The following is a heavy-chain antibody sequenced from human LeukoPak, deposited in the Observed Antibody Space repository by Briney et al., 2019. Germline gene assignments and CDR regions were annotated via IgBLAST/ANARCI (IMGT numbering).Heavy chain of an antibody. CDR2: INPNSGGT. D-gene: IGHD5-12*01. Sequence: GASVKVSCKASGYTFTGYYMHWVRQAPGQGLEWIGWINPNSGGTNYAQKFQGRVTMTRDTSISTAYMEVSRLRSDDTAVYYCAREVGEIVATDYWGQGTLVTVSS. CDR1: GYTFTGYY. J-gene: IGHJ4*02. V-gene: IGHV1-2*02. CDR3: AREVGEIVATDY.